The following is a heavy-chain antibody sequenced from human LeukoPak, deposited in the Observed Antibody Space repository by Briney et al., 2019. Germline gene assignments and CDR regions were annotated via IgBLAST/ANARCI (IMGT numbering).Heavy chain of an antibody. D-gene: IGHD5-12*01. Sequence: ASVKVSCKASGYTFTSYYMHWVRQAPGQGLEWMGIINPSGGSTSYAQKFQGRVTMTRDTSTSTVYMELSSLRSADTAVYYCARGGKVGEMATYFDYWGQGTLVTVSS. CDR3: ARGGKVGEMATYFDY. CDR1: GYTFTSYY. CDR2: INPSGGST. J-gene: IGHJ4*02. V-gene: IGHV1-46*01.